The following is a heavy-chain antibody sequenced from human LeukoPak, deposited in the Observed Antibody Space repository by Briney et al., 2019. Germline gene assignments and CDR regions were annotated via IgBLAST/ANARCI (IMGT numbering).Heavy chain of an antibody. CDR2: IYYSGTA. CDR1: GGSFSRGGYY. Sequence: PSETLPLTCTVSGGSFSRGGYYWSWIRQPPGEGLEWIGYIYYSGTAYYNPSLESRVTISIDRTKNQFSLKLSSVTAADPAVYYCARSRSSVEFLDIWGQGTMVTVSS. J-gene: IGHJ3*02. D-gene: IGHD1-26*01. V-gene: IGHV4-30-2*01. CDR3: ARSRSSVEFLDI.